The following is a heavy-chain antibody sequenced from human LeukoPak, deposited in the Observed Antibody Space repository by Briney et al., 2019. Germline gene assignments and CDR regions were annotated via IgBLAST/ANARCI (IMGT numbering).Heavy chain of an antibody. V-gene: IGHV4-39*01. J-gene: IGHJ4*02. CDR3: ASPDTAMVIFDY. CDR1: GGSISSSSYY. D-gene: IGHD5-18*01. Sequence: SETLSLTCTVSGGSISSSSYYWGWIRQPPGKGLEWIGSIYYSGSTYYNPSLKSRVTISVDTSKNQSSLKLSSVTAADTAVYYCASPDTAMVIFDYWGQGTLVTVSS. CDR2: IYYSGST.